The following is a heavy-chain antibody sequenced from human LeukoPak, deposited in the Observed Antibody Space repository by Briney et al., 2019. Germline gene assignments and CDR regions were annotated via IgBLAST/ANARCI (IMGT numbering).Heavy chain of an antibody. D-gene: IGHD3-10*01. Sequence: GATVTVSCKASGYTFTSYGISWVRQAPGQELEWMGWISTYNGNTKYAQKFQGRVTMTTDTSTSTAYMELRSLRTDDTAIYYCARGGSAGVCNYWGEGTLVTVSS. V-gene: IGHV1-18*01. J-gene: IGHJ4*02. CDR2: ISTYNGNT. CDR1: GYTFTSYG. CDR3: ARGGSAGVCNY.